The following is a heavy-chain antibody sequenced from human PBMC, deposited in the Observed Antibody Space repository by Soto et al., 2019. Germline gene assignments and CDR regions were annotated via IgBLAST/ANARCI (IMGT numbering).Heavy chain of an antibody. V-gene: IGHV4-34*01. CDR3: ARGGYSGSLWFDP. J-gene: IGHJ5*02. Sequence: SETLSLTCGVYGGSFSGYYWSWIRQPPGKGLEWIGEINHVGSINYNPALKSRVTVSMDTSKNQFTLNLSSVTAADTAVYYCARGGYSGSLWFDPWGQGTLVT. D-gene: IGHD5-12*01. CDR2: INHVGSI. CDR1: GGSFSGYY.